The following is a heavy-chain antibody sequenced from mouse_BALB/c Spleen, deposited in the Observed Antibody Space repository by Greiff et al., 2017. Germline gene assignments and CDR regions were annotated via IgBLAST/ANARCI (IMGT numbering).Heavy chain of an antibody. J-gene: IGHJ3*01. CDR3: ARIPYEERFAY. Sequence: EVQLQESGPELVKPGASVKISCKASGYSFTGYYMHWVKQSHVKSLEWIGRINPYNGATSYNQNFKDKASLTVDKSSSTAYMELHSLTSEDSAVYYCARIPYEERFAYWGQGTLVTVSA. CDR2: INPYNGAT. CDR1: GYSFTGYY. V-gene: IGHV1-31*01. D-gene: IGHD2-3*01.